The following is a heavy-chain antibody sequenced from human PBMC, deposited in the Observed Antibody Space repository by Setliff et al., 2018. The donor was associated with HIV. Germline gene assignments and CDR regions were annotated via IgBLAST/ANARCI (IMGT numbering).Heavy chain of an antibody. CDR3: ASHPPWLDRAEYFQH. V-gene: IGHV1-18*01. D-gene: IGHD6-19*01. Sequence: AASVKVSCKTSGYTFNSYAISWVRQAPGQGLEWMGWISAYNGNRNYAKKFQGRVTVTKDSSTSIAYMELRNLRSDDTAVYYCASHPPWLDRAEYFQHWGQGTXVTXSS. J-gene: IGHJ1*01. CDR1: GYTFNSYA. CDR2: ISAYNGNR.